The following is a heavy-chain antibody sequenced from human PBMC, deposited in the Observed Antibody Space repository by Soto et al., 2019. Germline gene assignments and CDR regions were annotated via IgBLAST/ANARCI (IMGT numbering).Heavy chain of an antibody. CDR3: ARNWSRFDP. D-gene: IGHD1-1*01. Sequence: EVQLVESGGGLVQPGGSLRLSCAASGFTVSINYMTWVRQAPGKGLEWVSVIYSGGSTYYADSVKGRFIISRDNSKNMVYLQMNSLRAEDTALYYCARNWSRFDPWGQGTLVTVSS. V-gene: IGHV3-66*01. CDR1: GFTVSINY. J-gene: IGHJ5*02. CDR2: IYSGGST.